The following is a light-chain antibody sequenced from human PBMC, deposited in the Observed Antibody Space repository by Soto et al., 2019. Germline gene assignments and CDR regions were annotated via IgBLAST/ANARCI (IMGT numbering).Light chain of an antibody. V-gene: IGKV3-20*01. J-gene: IGKJ4*01. CDR2: GAS. Sequence: EIVLTQSPGTLSLSPGERATLSCRASQSVSSSYLAWYQLKPGQAPRLLIYGASSRATGVPDRFSGSGSGTDLTLTISRLEPEDFAVYYCQQYGSSSLTFGGGTKVEIK. CDR3: QQYGSSSLT. CDR1: QSVSSSY.